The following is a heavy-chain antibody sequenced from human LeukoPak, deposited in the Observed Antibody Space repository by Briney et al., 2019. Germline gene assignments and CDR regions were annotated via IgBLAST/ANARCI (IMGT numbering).Heavy chain of an antibody. CDR1: GITFSSYW. J-gene: IGHJ4*02. V-gene: IGHV3-74*01. CDR2: IKDDGSST. Sequence: GGSLRLSCVASGITFSSYWMHWVRQPPGKGLVWVSRIKDDGSSTTYADSVKGRFTISRDNAKNTLYLQMHSLRAEDTAVYFCASDESVRGVWIDYWGQGTLVTVSS. D-gene: IGHD3-10*01. CDR3: ASDESVRGVWIDY.